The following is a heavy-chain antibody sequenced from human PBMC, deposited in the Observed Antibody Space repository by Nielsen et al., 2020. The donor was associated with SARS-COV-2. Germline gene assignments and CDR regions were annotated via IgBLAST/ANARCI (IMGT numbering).Heavy chain of an antibody. D-gene: IGHD4-17*01. CDR3: ARGQLSGDGTYYYYGMDV. J-gene: IGHJ6*02. CDR1: GGSFSGYY. Sequence: GSLRLSCAVYGGSFSGYYWSWIRQPPGKGLEWIGEINHSGSTNYNPSLKSRVTISVDTSKNQFSLKLSSVTAADTAVYYCARGQLSGDGTYYYYGMDVWGQGTTVTVPS. CDR2: INHSGST. V-gene: IGHV4-34*01.